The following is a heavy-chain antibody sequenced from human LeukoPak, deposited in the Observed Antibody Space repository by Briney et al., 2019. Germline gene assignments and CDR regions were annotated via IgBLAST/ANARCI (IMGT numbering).Heavy chain of an antibody. CDR2: IYYSVST. Sequence: PSETLSLTRTVSGGSITSYYWSWIRQAPGKGLEWIGYIYYSVSTNYNPSLKSRVTISVDTSKKQFSLKLSSVTAADTAVYYCARVGSSWAFDIWGQGTMVTVSS. J-gene: IGHJ3*02. CDR1: GGSITSYY. D-gene: IGHD6-13*01. V-gene: IGHV4-59*01. CDR3: ARVGSSWAFDI.